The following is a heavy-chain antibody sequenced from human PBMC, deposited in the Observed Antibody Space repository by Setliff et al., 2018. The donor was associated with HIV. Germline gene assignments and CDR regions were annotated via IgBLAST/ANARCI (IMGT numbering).Heavy chain of an antibody. J-gene: IGHJ6*03. CDR3: ARRYYYYYMDV. Sequence: SETLSLTCTVSGGSISSSSYYWGWIRQPPGKGLEWIGSIYYSGRTYYNPSPKSRVTISVDTSKNQFSLKLSSVTAADTAVYYCARRYYYYYMDVWGKGTTVTVSS. V-gene: IGHV4-39*01. CDR1: GGSISSSSYY. CDR2: IYYSGRT.